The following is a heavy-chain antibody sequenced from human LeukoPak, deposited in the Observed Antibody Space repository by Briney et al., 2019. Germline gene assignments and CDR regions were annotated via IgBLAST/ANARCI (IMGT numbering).Heavy chain of an antibody. J-gene: IGHJ4*02. CDR1: GFTFSNAW. D-gene: IGHD3-10*01. Sequence: PGGSLRLSCAASGFTFSNAWMSWVRQAPGKGLEWVGRIKSKTDGGTTDYAAPVKGRFTISRDDSKNTLYLQMNSLKTEDTAVYYCRVFILYGSGSRQSDYWGQGTLVTVSS. CDR3: RVFILYGSGSRQSDY. V-gene: IGHV3-15*01. CDR2: IKSKTDGGTT.